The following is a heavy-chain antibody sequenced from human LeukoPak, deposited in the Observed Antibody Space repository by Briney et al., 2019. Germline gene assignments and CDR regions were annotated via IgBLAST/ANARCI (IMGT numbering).Heavy chain of an antibody. CDR3: ARVHYYGSGSSMSGYNWFDP. CDR2: INPNSGGT. V-gene: IGHV1-2*02. D-gene: IGHD3-10*01. Sequence: ASVKVSCKASGYTFTGHYMHWVRQAPGQGLEWMGWINPNSGGTNYAQKFQGRVTMTRDTSITTAYMELSRLKSDDTAVYYCARVHYYGSGSSMSGYNWFDPWGQGALVTVSS. CDR1: GYTFTGHY. J-gene: IGHJ5*02.